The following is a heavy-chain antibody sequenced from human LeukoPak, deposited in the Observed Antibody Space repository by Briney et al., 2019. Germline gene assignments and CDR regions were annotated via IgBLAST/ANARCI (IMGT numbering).Heavy chain of an antibody. Sequence: ASVKVSCKASGYTFTGYYMHWVRQAPGQGLEWMGWINPSGGSTSYAQKFQGRVTMTRDVSTSTVYMELSSLRSEDTAVYYCARDRVRGGHVDWFDPWGQGTLVTVSS. CDR1: GYTFTGYY. D-gene: IGHD3-10*01. CDR2: INPSGGST. CDR3: ARDRVRGGHVDWFDP. J-gene: IGHJ5*02. V-gene: IGHV1-46*01.